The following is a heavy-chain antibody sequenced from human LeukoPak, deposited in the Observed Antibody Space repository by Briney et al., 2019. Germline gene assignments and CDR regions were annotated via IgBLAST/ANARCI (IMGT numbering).Heavy chain of an antibody. CDR2: MNPNSGNT. D-gene: IGHD1-26*01. CDR1: GYIFTNHD. Sequence: GASVKVSCTASGYIFTNHDINWVRQATGQGPEWMGWMNPNSGNTGYAQKFQGRVTITRNTSISTAYMELSNLRSEDTAVYFCTRGRVGVTQWFDPWGQGTLV. J-gene: IGHJ5*02. CDR3: TRGRVGVTQWFDP. V-gene: IGHV1-8*03.